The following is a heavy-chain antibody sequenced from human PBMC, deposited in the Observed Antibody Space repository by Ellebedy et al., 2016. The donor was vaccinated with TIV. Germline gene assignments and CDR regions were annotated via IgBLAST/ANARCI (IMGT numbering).Heavy chain of an antibody. J-gene: IGHJ4*02. CDR1: GFTFGSYS. Sequence: GESLKISXAASGFTFGSYSMNWVRQAPGKGLEWVSSIKSSRSYIYYADSVKGRFTISRDNSRNTLYLQMTSLRPEDTAVYYCARDWRGDGYSVAFDYWGRGTLVTVSS. CDR2: IKSSRSYI. D-gene: IGHD5-24*01. CDR3: ARDWRGDGYSVAFDY. V-gene: IGHV3-21*01.